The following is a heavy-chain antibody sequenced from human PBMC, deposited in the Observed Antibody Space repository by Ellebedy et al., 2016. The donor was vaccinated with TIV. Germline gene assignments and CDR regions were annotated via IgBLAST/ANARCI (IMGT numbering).Heavy chain of an antibody. Sequence: ASVKVSCXVSGYTLTELSMHWVRQAPGKGLEWMGGFDPEDGETIYAQKFQGRVTMTEDTSTDTAYMELSSLRSEDTAVYYCATYSSGWYHWFDPWGQGTLVTVSS. CDR3: ATYSSGWYHWFDP. CDR1: GYTLTELS. D-gene: IGHD6-19*01. CDR2: FDPEDGET. J-gene: IGHJ5*02. V-gene: IGHV1-24*01.